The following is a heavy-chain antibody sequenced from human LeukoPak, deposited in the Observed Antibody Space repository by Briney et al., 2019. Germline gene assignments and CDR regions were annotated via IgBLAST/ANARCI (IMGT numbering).Heavy chain of an antibody. CDR1: GYTFTSYY. CDR3: ATEGAWGSSFDY. D-gene: IGHD7-27*01. J-gene: IGHJ4*02. V-gene: IGHV1-46*01. CDR2: INPSGGST. Sequence: GASVKVSCKASGYTFTSYYMHWVRQAPGHGLEWMGIINPSGGSTSYAQKVQGRVTMTRDTSTSTVYMELSSLRSEDTAVYYCATEGAWGSSFDYWGQGTLVTVSS.